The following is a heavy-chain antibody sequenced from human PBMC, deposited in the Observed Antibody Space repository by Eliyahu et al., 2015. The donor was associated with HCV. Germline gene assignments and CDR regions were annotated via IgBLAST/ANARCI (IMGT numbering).Heavy chain of an antibody. CDR3: ARDPLYFSDSTTYTGAFDI. V-gene: IGHV4-61*02. CDR2: IHTSGST. J-gene: IGHJ3*02. D-gene: IGHD2/OR15-2a*01. CDR1: GXSISSANYY. Sequence: QVQLQESGPGLVKPSQTLSLTCXXXGXSISSANYYWXWXRQPAGKGPEWIGRIHTSGSTNYNPSLKSRVTISVDTSKNQFSLRLSSVTAADTAVYYCARDPLYFSDSTTYTGAFDIWGQGTMXTVSS.